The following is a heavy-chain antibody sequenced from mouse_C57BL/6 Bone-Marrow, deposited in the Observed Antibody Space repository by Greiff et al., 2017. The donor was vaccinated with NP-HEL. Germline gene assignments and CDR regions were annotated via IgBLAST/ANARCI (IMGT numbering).Heavy chain of an antibody. CDR3: ARSYDYLFAY. J-gene: IGHJ3*01. D-gene: IGHD2-4*01. CDR2: IYPGSGST. Sequence: VQLQQPGAELVKPGASVTMSCKASGYTFTSYWITWVKQRPGQGLEWIGDIYPGSGSTNYIEKFKSKATLTVDTSSSTAYMQLSSLTSEDSAVYYCARSYDYLFAYWGQGTLVTVSA. CDR1: GYTFTSYW. V-gene: IGHV1-55*01.